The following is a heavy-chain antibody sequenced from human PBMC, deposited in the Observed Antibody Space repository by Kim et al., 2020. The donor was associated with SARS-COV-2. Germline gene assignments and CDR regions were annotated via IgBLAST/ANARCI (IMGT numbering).Heavy chain of an antibody. CDR2: VNHSGST. Sequence: SETLSLSCGVYGGSFSGYYWMWIRQPPGKGLEWIGEVNHSGSTTYNPSLKSRVTILVDTSKKQSSLKLTSVTAADTAVFYCAIRIVDRAFLFYGIDVWGQGTTVSVS. CDR1: GGSFSGYY. CDR3: AIRIVDRAFLFYGIDV. J-gene: IGHJ6*02. D-gene: IGHD5-18*01. V-gene: IGHV4-34*01.